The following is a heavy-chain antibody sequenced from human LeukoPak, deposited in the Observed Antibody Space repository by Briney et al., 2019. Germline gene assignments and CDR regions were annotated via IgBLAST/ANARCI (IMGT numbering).Heavy chain of an antibody. J-gene: IGHJ4*02. Sequence: PSETLSLTCAVYGGSFSGYYWSWIRQPPGKGLEWIGHLYSSGSTNYNPSLKSRVTMSVDTSKNQFSLKLNSVTAADTAVYFCARKDGDLWGQGTLVTVSS. CDR2: LYSSGST. CDR1: GGSFSGYY. CDR3: ARKDGDL. V-gene: IGHV4-59*10.